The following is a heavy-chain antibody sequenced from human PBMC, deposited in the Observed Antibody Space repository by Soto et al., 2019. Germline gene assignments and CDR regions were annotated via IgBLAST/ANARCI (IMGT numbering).Heavy chain of an antibody. CDR1: GYTFTSYA. J-gene: IGHJ5*02. Sequence: ASVKVSCKASGYTFTSYAMHWVRQAPGQRLEWMGWINAGNGNTKYSQKFQGRVTITRDTSASTAYMELSSLRSEDTAVYYCARGAGQAVAGTMRNNWFDPWGQGTLVTVSS. CDR2: INAGNGNT. CDR3: ARGAGQAVAGTMRNNWFDP. V-gene: IGHV1-3*01. D-gene: IGHD6-19*01.